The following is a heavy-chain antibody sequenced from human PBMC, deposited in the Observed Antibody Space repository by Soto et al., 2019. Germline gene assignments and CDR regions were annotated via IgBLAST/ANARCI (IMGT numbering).Heavy chain of an antibody. Sequence: QVQLVQSGAEEKKPGASVKVSCKASGYTLTSYAMHWVRRAPGQRLEWLGWINAGNGNTKYSQKFQGRVTITRDTSANTAYMEMSSLRSEDTAVYYCAREDDFDDWGQGTLVTASS. CDR3: AREDDFDD. V-gene: IGHV1-3*05. J-gene: IGHJ4*02. CDR1: GYTLTSYA. CDR2: INAGNGNT.